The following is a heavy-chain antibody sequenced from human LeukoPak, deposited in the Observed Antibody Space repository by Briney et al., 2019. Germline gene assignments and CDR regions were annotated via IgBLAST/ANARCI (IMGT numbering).Heavy chain of an antibody. V-gene: IGHV3-48*01. CDR1: GFTFSSYS. J-gene: IGHJ6*03. Sequence: PGGSLRLSCAASGFTFSSYSMNWVRQAPGKGLEWVSYISSSSSTIYYADSVKGRFTISRDNAKNSLYLQMNSLRAEDTAVYYCARDASVVVPAANRAYYYYYMDVWGKGTTVTVSS. CDR2: ISSSSSTI. CDR3: ARDASVVVPAANRAYYYYYMDV. D-gene: IGHD2-2*01.